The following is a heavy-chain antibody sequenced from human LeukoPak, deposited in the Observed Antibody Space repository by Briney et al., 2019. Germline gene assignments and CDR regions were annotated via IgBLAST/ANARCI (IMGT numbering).Heavy chain of an antibody. J-gene: IGHJ3*02. CDR1: GYSISSSNW. V-gene: IGHV4-28*01. CDR3: ARTYYYDSSGYYFPGAFDI. Sequence: PSETLSLTCAVSGYSISSSNWWGWIRQPAGKGLEWIGYIYYSGSTYYNPSLKSRVTMSVDTSKNQFSLKLSSVTAVDTAVYYCARTYYYDSSGYYFPGAFDIWRQGTMVTVSS. D-gene: IGHD3-22*01. CDR2: IYYSGST.